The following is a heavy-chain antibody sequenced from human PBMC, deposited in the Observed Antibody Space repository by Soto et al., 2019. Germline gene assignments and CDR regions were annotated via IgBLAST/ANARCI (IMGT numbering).Heavy chain of an antibody. CDR2: IWYDGSNK. CDR3: ARGEISCDSSGSDALDY. V-gene: IGHV3-33*01. D-gene: IGHD3-22*01. J-gene: IGHJ4*02. CDR1: GFTFSSYG. Sequence: QVQLVESGGGVVQPGRSLRLSCAASGFTFSSYGMHWVRQAPGKGLEWVAVIWYDGSNKYYADSVKGRFTISRDNSKNTLYLQMNSLRAEGTAVFYWARGEISCDSSGSDALDYWGQGTLVTVSS.